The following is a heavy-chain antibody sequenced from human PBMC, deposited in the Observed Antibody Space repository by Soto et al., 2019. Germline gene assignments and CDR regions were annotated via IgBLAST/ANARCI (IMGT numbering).Heavy chain of an antibody. CDR1: GFTFSSYG. J-gene: IGHJ3*02. D-gene: IGHD4-17*01. CDR3: ARDLSGDYGALDT. V-gene: IGHV3-33*01. Sequence: GGSLRLSCAPSGFTFSSYGMHWARQAPGKGLEWVVVIWYDGSNKVYADSVKGRFTISRDNSKNTLYLQMNSLRAEDTAVYYCARDLSGDYGALDTWGQGTMVTVSS. CDR2: IWYDGSNK.